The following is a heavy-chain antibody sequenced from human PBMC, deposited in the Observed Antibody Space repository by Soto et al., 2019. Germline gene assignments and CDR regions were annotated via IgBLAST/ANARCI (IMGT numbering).Heavy chain of an antibody. CDR1: GGTFSSYT. J-gene: IGHJ3*02. Sequence: ASVKVSCKASGGTFSSYTISWVRQAPGQGLEWMGRIIPILGIANYAQKFQGRVTITADKSTSTAYMELSSLRSEDTAVYYCARERSGGYDSSGYSLPDAFDIWGQGTMVTVSS. CDR2: IIPILGIA. CDR3: ARERSGGYDSSGYSLPDAFDI. V-gene: IGHV1-69*04. D-gene: IGHD3-22*01.